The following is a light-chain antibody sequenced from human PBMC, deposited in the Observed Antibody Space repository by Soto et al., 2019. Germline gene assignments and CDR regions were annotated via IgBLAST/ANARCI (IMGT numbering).Light chain of an antibody. V-gene: IGKV3-20*01. CDR1: QSVSSRS. CDR3: QQYGSSPPIT. Sequence: EIVLTQSPATLSLSPGERATLSCRASQSVSSRSLAWYQQKPGQAPRLLIYGASSRATGIPDRFSGSGSGTDFTLTINRLEPEDFAVYYCQQYGSSPPITFGQGTRLEI. CDR2: GAS. J-gene: IGKJ5*01.